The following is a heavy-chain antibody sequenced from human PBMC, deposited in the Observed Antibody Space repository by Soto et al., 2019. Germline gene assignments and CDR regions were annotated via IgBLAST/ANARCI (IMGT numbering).Heavy chain of an antibody. J-gene: IGHJ3*02. CDR3: ARDWSVVTTGPVDAFDI. D-gene: IGHD2-21*02. Sequence: QVQLVQSGAEVKKPGASVKVSCKASGYTFTSYGISWVRQAPGQGLEWMGWISAYKGNTNYAQKLQGRVTMTTDTSTSTAYMELRSLRSDDTAVYYCARDWSVVTTGPVDAFDIWGQGTMVTVSS. V-gene: IGHV1-18*04. CDR2: ISAYKGNT. CDR1: GYTFTSYG.